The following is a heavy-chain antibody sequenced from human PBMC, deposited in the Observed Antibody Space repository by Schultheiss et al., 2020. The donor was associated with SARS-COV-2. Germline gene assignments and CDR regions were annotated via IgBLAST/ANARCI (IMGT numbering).Heavy chain of an antibody. CDR2: INHSGST. J-gene: IGHJ4*02. D-gene: IGHD1-26*01. CDR3: ARGGRGVRVGTTGDY. Sequence: SETLSLTCTVSGGSISSSNWWSWVRQPPGKGLEWIGEINHSGSTNYNPSLKSRVTISVDTSKNQFSLKLSSVTAADTAVYYCARGGRGVRVGTTGDYWGQGTLVTVSS. V-gene: IGHV4-4*02. CDR1: GGSISSSNW.